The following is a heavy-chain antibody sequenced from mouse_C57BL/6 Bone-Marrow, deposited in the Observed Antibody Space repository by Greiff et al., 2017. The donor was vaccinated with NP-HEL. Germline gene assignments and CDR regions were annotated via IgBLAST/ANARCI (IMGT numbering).Heavy chain of an antibody. CDR2: ISSGGSYT. Sequence: EVQLVESGGDLVKPGGSLKLSCAASGFTFSSYGMSWVRQTPDKRLEWVATISSGGSYTYYPDSVKGRFTISRDNAKNTLYLQMSSLKSGDTAMYYCARHRGVYDGYYGGYFDVWGTGTTVTVSS. CDR3: ARHRGVYDGYYGGYFDV. V-gene: IGHV5-6*01. J-gene: IGHJ1*03. CDR1: GFTFSSYG. D-gene: IGHD2-3*01.